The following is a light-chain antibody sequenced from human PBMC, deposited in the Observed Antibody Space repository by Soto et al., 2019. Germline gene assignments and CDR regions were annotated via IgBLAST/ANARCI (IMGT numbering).Light chain of an antibody. CDR3: SSYTSSSALGV. J-gene: IGLJ1*01. V-gene: IGLV2-14*01. CDR2: DVS. Sequence: QSALTQPASVSGSPGQSITISCTGTSSDVCGFNYVSWYQQHPGKAPKLMIYDVSNRPSGVSYRFSGSKSGNTASLTISGFQAEDEADYYCSSYTSSSALGVFGTGTKVTVL. CDR1: SSDVCGFNY.